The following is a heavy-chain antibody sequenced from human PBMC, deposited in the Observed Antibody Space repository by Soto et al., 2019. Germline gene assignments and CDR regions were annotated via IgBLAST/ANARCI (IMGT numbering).Heavy chain of an antibody. CDR1: GFAFSSYG. CDR3: AKEGGLSGSYYISSSYYFDY. V-gene: IGHV3-30*18. Sequence: GSLRLSCAASGFAFSSYGMHWVRQDTGKGLEWVAIISYDGSNTYYADSVKGRFTISRDNSKNTLYLQMNSLRAEDTSVYYCAKEGGLSGSYYISSSYYFDYWGQGTLVTVSS. CDR2: ISYDGSNT. D-gene: IGHD1-26*01. J-gene: IGHJ4*02.